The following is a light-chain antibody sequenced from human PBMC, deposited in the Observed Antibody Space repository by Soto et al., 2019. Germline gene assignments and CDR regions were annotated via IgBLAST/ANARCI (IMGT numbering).Light chain of an antibody. J-gene: IGKJ1*01. CDR3: QQYNSYSGT. V-gene: IGKV1-5*01. CDR1: QSISSW. CDR2: DAS. Sequence: DIQMTPSPSTLSASVGDRVPITCRASQSISSWLAWYQQKPGKAPKLLIYDASSLESGVPSRFSGSGSGTEFTLTISSLQPDDFATYYCQQYNSYSGTFGQGTKVDIK.